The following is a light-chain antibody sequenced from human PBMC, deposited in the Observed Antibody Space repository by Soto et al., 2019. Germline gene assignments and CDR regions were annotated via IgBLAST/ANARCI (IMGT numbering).Light chain of an antibody. Sequence: DIQMTQSPSTLSASVGDRVTITCRASQSISSWLAWYQQKPGKAPKLPIYKASSLESGVPSRFSGSGSGTEFTLTISSLQPDDFATYYCQQYSSYSNTFGQGTKLEIK. CDR1: QSISSW. CDR3: QQYSSYSNT. V-gene: IGKV1-5*03. CDR2: KAS. J-gene: IGKJ2*01.